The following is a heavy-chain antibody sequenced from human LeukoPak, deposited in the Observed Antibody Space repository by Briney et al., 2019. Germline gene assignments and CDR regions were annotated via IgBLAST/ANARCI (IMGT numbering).Heavy chain of an antibody. D-gene: IGHD3-22*01. Sequence: PGGSLRLSCGASGFTFTKFWMRWVRQAPGKGLEGVSAISGSGGSTYYADSLKGRFTISRDNSKNTLYLQMNSLRAEDTAVYYCAKGRWLLALVFDYWGQGTLVTVSS. CDR1: GFTFTKFW. V-gene: IGHV3-23*01. J-gene: IGHJ4*02. CDR3: AKGRWLLALVFDY. CDR2: ISGSGGST.